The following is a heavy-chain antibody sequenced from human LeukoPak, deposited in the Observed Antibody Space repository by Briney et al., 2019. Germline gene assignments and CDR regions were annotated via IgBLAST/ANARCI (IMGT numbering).Heavy chain of an antibody. CDR1: GYSFTSYW. V-gene: IGHV5-51*01. CDR3: ARGFERFGELSYYYYMDV. CDR2: IYPGDSDT. J-gene: IGHJ6*03. D-gene: IGHD3-10*01. Sequence: GESLKISCKGSGYSFTSYWIGWVRQMPGKGLEWMGIIYPGDSDTRYSPSFQGQVTISADKSISTAYLQWSSLKASDTAMYYCARGFERFGELSYYYYMDVWGKGTTVTISS.